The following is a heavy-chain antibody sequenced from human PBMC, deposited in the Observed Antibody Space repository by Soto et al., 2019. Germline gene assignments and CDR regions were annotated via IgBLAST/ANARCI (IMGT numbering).Heavy chain of an antibody. CDR2: IIPIFGTA. CDR3: AKGSEMATIPYYYYGMDVRVDV. J-gene: IGHJ6*02. CDR1: GGTFSSYA. V-gene: IGHV1-69*13. D-gene: IGHD4-17*01. Sequence: SVKVSCKASGGTFSSYAISWVRQAPGQGLEWMGGIIPIFGTANYAQKFQGRVTITADESTSTAYMELSSLRSEDTAVYYCAKGSEMATIPYYYYGMDVRVDVWGQGTTVTVSS.